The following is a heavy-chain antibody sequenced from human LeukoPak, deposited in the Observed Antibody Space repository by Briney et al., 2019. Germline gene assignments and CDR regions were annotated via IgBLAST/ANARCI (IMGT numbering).Heavy chain of an antibody. J-gene: IGHJ4*02. CDR1: GYTFTSYD. D-gene: IGHD2-8*01. V-gene: IGHV1-8*01. CDR3: ARGRGYCTNGVCHRRFDY. Sequence: ASVKVSCKASGYTFTSYDINWVRQAPGQGLEWMGWMNPSSANTGYAQKFQGRVTMTRNTSISTAHMELSSLRSEDTAVYYCARGRGYCTNGVCHRRFDYWGQGTLVTVSS. CDR2: MNPSSANT.